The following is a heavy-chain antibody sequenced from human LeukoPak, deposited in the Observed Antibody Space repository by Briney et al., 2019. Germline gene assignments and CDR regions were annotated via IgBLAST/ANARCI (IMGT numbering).Heavy chain of an antibody. J-gene: IGHJ4*02. D-gene: IGHD3-10*01. Sequence: ASVKVSCKASGYTFTTYGMNWVRQAPGQGLEWMGWINTNTGNPTYAQGFTGRFVFSLDTSVSTAYLQISSLKAEDTAVYYCARDLRPYYGSGSYYNVFDYWGQGTLVTVSS. CDR2: INTNTGNP. CDR1: GYTFTTYG. V-gene: IGHV7-4-1*02. CDR3: ARDLRPYYGSGSYYNVFDY.